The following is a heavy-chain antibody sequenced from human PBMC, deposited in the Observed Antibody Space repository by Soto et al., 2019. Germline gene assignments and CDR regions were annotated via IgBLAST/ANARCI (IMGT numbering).Heavy chain of an antibody. D-gene: IGHD2-8*01. CDR2: INPKSGGT. Sequence: QVQLVQSGAEVKKPGASVKVSCKASGYSFTDYHIHWVRQAPGQGLEWLGRINPKSGGTSTAQKFEGWVTMTTDTSISTASIELTRLTSDDTAIYYCARGDSTDCSNGVCSFFYNHDMDVWGKGTTVTVSS. J-gene: IGHJ6*04. V-gene: IGHV1-2*04. CDR3: ARGDSTDCSNGVCSFFYNHDMDV. CDR1: GYSFTDYH.